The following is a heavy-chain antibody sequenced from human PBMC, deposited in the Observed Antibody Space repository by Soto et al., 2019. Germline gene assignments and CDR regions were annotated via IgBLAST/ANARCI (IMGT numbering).Heavy chain of an antibody. V-gene: IGHV3-73*01. CDR2: IRSKANSYAT. J-gene: IGHJ4*02. D-gene: IGHD5-18*01. CDR3: TRRVDTAMVTMSYFDY. Sequence: GGSLRLSCAASGFTFSGSAMHWVRQASGKGLEWVGRIRSKANSYATAYAASVKGRFTISRDDSKNTAYLQMNSLKTEDTAVYYCTRRVDTAMVTMSYFDYWGQGTLVTVSS. CDR1: GFTFSGSA.